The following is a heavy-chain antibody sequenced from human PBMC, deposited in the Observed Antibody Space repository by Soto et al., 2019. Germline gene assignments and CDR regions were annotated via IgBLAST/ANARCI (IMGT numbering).Heavy chain of an antibody. CDR1: GGSIDNYY. J-gene: IGHJ4*02. D-gene: IGHD6-13*01. CDR2: IFYRGST. Sequence: QVQLQESGPGLVKPSETLSLTCTVSGGSIDNYYWSCIRQPPGKGLEWIGYIFYRGSTNYNPSLKSRVNISVDTSKNHFSLRLSSLTAADTAVYYCARLSRGAAAGFDYWVQGTLVTVSS. CDR3: ARLSRGAAAGFDY. V-gene: IGHV4-59*08.